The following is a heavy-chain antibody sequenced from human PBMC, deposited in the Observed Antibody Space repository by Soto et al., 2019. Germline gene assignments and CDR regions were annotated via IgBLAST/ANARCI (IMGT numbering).Heavy chain of an antibody. CDR3: ARAYYDTSGYSLDP. CDR2: IYYSGKT. CDR1: GGSISSSSYY. Sequence: SETLSLTCTVSGGSISSSSYYWAWIRQPPGKGPEWIGSIYYSGKTYYAGSLRSRLTMSVDTSKNQFSLKLNSVTAADTAVYYCARAYYDTSGYSLDPWGQGTLVTVSS. J-gene: IGHJ5*02. V-gene: IGHV4-39*07. D-gene: IGHD3-22*01.